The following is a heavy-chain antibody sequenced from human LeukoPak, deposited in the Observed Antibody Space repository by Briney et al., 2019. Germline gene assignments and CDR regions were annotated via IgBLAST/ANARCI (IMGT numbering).Heavy chain of an antibody. CDR3: AKDRGGAWNYFDS. CDR2: LSVSGDTT. D-gene: IGHD1-1*01. J-gene: IGHJ4*02. Sequence: TGGSLRLSCSASGFTFSTYAMSWVRQAPGKGLEWVSSLSVSGDTTFYADSVKGRFTISRDTSRNTLYLQMNSLRAEDTAVYYCAKDRGGAWNYFDSWGRGTLVTVSS. CDR1: GFTFSTYA. V-gene: IGHV3-23*01.